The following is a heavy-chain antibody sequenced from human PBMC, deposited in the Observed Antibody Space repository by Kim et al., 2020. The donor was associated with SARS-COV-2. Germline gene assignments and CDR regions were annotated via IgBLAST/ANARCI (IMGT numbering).Heavy chain of an antibody. CDR1: GFTFSSYA. D-gene: IGHD6-13*01. Sequence: GGSLRLSCSASGFTFSSYAMHWVRQAPGKGLEYVSAISSNGGSTYYADSVKGRFTISRDNSKNTLYLQMSSLRAEDTAVYYCVKGPSIAAAYWSGSTQEYFQHWGQGTLVTVSS. J-gene: IGHJ1*01. CDR2: ISSNGGST. CDR3: VKGPSIAAAYWSGSTQEYFQH. V-gene: IGHV3-64D*09.